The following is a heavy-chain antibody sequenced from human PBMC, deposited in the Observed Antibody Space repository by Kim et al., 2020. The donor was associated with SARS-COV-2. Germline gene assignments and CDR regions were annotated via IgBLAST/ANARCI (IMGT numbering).Heavy chain of an antibody. V-gene: IGHV4-59*01. CDR3: ARDFSF. Sequence: YYSGRTNYNPSLKSRVTISVDTSKNQFSLKLSSVTAADTAVYYCARDFSFWGQGTLVTVSS. CDR2: YYSGRT. J-gene: IGHJ4*02. D-gene: IGHD3-16*02.